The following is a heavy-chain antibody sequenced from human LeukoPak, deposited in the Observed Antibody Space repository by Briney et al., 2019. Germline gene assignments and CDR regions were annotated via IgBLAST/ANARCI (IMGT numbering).Heavy chain of an antibody. D-gene: IGHD4-17*01. CDR3: AREDYGDYPSFDY. V-gene: IGHV3-7*03. CDR2: IKQDGSEK. CDR1: GFTFSSYW. Sequence: GGSLRLSCAASGFTFSSYWMSWVRQAPGKGLEWVANIKQDGSEKYYVDSVKGRFTISRDNAKNSLYLQMNSLRAEDTAVYHCAREDYGDYPSFDYWGQGTLVTVSS. J-gene: IGHJ4*02.